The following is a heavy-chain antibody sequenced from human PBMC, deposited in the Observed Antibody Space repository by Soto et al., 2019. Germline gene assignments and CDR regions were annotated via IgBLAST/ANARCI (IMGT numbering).Heavy chain of an antibody. CDR2: IIPIFGTA. Sequence: ASVKVSCKASGGTFSSYAISWVRQAPGQGLEWMGGIIPIFGTANYAQKFQGRVTITADESTSTAYMELSSLRSEDTAVYYCARGYYDILTALPNWFDPWGQGTLVTVSS. D-gene: IGHD3-9*01. V-gene: IGHV1-69*13. CDR3: ARGYYDILTALPNWFDP. J-gene: IGHJ5*02. CDR1: GGTFSSYA.